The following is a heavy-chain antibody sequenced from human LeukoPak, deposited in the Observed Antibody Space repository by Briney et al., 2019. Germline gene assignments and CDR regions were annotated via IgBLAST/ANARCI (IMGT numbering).Heavy chain of an antibody. CDR3: AGSPTGVNYFDY. CDR1: GFTFNRCW. CDR2: INPDGRDT. V-gene: IGHV3-7*03. J-gene: IGHJ4*02. D-gene: IGHD3-3*01. Sequence: GGSLRLSCVVSGFTFNRCWMNWVRQAPGKGLEWVAHINPDGRDTYYVDSVKGRFTISRDNSKNTLYLQMNSLRAEDTAVYYCAGSPTGVNYFDYWGRGTLVTVSS.